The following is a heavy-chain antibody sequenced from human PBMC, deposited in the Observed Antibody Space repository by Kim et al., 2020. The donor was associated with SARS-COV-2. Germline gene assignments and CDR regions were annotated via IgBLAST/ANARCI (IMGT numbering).Heavy chain of an antibody. D-gene: IGHD2-2*01. Sequence: ASVKVSCKASGYTFTGYYMHWVRQAPGQGLEWMGRINPNSGGTNYAQKFQGRVTMTRDTSISTAYMELSRLRSDDTAVYYCARERGGDIVVVPAALGYWGQGTLVTVSS. CDR1: GYTFTGYY. J-gene: IGHJ4*02. CDR3: ARERGGDIVVVPAALGY. CDR2: INPNSGGT. V-gene: IGHV1-2*06.